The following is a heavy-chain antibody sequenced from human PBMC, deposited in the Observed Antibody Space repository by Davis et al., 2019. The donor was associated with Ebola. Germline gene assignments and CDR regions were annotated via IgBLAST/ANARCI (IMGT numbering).Heavy chain of an antibody. J-gene: IGHJ6*02. V-gene: IGHV4-4*07. CDR1: GGSISNYF. CDR2: IYSNGST. Sequence: SETLSLTCIVSGGSISNYFWTWIRQPAGKGLEWIGRIYSNGSTNYNPSLKSRVTMSVDTSKNHFSLRLNSVSAADTAVYYCASTLDYGDYYYYGMHVWGRGTTVTVSS. D-gene: IGHD4-17*01. CDR3: ASTLDYGDYYYYGMHV.